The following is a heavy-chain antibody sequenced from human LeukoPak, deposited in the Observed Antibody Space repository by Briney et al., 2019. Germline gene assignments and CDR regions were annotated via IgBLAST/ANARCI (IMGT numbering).Heavy chain of an antibody. V-gene: IGHV4-34*01. CDR2: ISHSGST. D-gene: IGHD6-13*01. J-gene: IGHJ4*02. CDR3: ARAWYSSSWLDY. CDR1: GGSFSGYY. Sequence: PSETLSLTCAVYGGSFSGYYWSWIRQPPGKGLEWIGEISHSGSTNYNPSLKSRVTISVDTSKNQFSLKLSSVTAADTAVYYCARAWYSSSWLDYWGQGTLVTVSS.